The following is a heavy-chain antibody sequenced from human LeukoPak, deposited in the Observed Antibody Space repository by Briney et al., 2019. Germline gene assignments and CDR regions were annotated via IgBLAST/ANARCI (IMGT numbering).Heavy chain of an antibody. CDR3: ARDRGYCRGTTCYAYYFDS. CDR2: IRNDGTIK. V-gene: IGHV3-30*02. CDR1: GFTFSTYG. D-gene: IGHD2-2*01. Sequence: GGSLRLSCAASGFTFSTYGMHWVRQAPGKGLEWVAFIRNDGTIKYCADSVKGRFTISRDNSKNTLYLQMNSLRAEDTAVYYCARDRGYCRGTTCYAYYFDSWGQGTLVTVSS. J-gene: IGHJ4*02.